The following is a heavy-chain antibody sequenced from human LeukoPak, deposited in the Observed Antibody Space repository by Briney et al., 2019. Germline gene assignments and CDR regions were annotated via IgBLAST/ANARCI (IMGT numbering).Heavy chain of an antibody. Sequence: PGGSLRPSCAASGFTSSSYWMTWVRQAPGQGMEWVANIKQDGSEKYYVDSVTGRFTTSRDNAENSLYLQMNSLRAEDTDVYYCARTIFGVVSYFDIWGQGTMVTVSS. D-gene: IGHD3-3*01. CDR3: ARTIFGVVSYFDI. CDR1: GFTSSSYW. J-gene: IGHJ3*02. V-gene: IGHV3-7*01. CDR2: IKQDGSEK.